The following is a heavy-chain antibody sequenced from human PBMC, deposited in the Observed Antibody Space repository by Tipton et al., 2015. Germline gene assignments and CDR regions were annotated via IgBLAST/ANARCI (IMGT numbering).Heavy chain of an antibody. Sequence: TLSLTCTVSGGSISSSSYYWAWIRQPPGKGLEWIGSLYFSGSTYYNPSLKSRVTISIDRFKNQFSLKLSSVTAPDTAVYYCASPSLPHDRGDYYFQSWGQGSLVTVSS. CDR3: ASPSLPHDRGDYYFQS. V-gene: IGHV4-39*01. J-gene: IGHJ4*02. CDR2: LYFSGST. CDR1: GGSISSSSYY. D-gene: IGHD2-21*02.